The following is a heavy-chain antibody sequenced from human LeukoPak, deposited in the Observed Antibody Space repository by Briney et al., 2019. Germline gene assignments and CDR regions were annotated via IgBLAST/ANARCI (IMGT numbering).Heavy chain of an antibody. Sequence: GGSLRLSCTASGFTFSDYAMSWFRQAPGKGLEWVGFIRSKAYGGTTEYAASVKGRFTISRDDSKSIAYLQMNSLKTEDTAVYYCTRGRYDFWSGRSYYFDYWGQGTLVTVSS. D-gene: IGHD3-3*01. V-gene: IGHV3-49*03. CDR2: IRSKAYGGTT. CDR1: GFTFSDYA. CDR3: TRGRYDFWSGRSYYFDY. J-gene: IGHJ4*02.